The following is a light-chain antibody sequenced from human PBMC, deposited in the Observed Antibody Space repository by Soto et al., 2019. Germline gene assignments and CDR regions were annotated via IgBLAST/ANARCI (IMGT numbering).Light chain of an antibody. CDR1: QSISNY. CDR3: QQSYSTET. CDR2: AAS. V-gene: IGKV1-39*01. Sequence: DIQMTQSPSSLSASVGDRVTITCRASQSISNYLNWYQQKPWKAPNLLIYAASSLQSGVPSRFSGSGSGTDFTLTISSLQPEDFATYYCQQSYSTETFGQGTKVDIK. J-gene: IGKJ1*01.